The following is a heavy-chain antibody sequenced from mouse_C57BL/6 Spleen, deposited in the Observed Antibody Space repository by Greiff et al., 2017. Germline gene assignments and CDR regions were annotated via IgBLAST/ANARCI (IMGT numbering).Heavy chain of an antibody. V-gene: IGHV1-20*01. Sequence: EVQLQQSGPELVKPGDSVKISCKASGYSFTGYFMNWVMQSHGKSLEWIGRINPYNGDTFYNQKFKGKATLTVDKSSSTAHMELRSLKSEDSAVYYCAKGDGYYVLNYWGQGTTLTVSS. CDR3: AKGDGYYVLNY. D-gene: IGHD2-3*01. CDR1: GYSFTGYF. CDR2: INPYNGDT. J-gene: IGHJ2*01.